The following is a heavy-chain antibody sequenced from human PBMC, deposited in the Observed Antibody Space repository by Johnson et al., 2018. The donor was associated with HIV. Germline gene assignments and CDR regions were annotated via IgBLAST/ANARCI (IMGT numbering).Heavy chain of an antibody. CDR3: ARDKELTFHHAFDI. Sequence: VQLVESGGGVVQPGRSLRLSCAASGFTFSSYGMHWVRQAPGKGLEWVAVISYDGSNKYYADSVKGRFTISRENSKNTLYLQMNSLRAEDTAVYYCARDKELTFHHAFDIWGQVTMVTVSS. V-gene: IGHV3-30*03. D-gene: IGHD1-26*01. CDR2: ISYDGSNK. CDR1: GFTFSSYG. J-gene: IGHJ3*02.